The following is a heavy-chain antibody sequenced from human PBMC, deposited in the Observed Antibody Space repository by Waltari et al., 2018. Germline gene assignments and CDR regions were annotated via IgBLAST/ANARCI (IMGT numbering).Heavy chain of an antibody. CDR3: AKSLSSSWPFDF. J-gene: IGHJ4*02. CDR2: IRYDGSNR. Sequence: AQLVEAGGGGIHSGESARPTCATFALTFSRNGTVRVRQAPGKGLEWCAFIRYDGSNRYYTDSVKGRFTISRDNSKNTLYLQMDSLRAEDTSVYYCAKSLSSSWPFDFWGQGTLVTVSS. V-gene: IGHV3-30*02. D-gene: IGHD6-13*01. CDR1: ALTFSRNG.